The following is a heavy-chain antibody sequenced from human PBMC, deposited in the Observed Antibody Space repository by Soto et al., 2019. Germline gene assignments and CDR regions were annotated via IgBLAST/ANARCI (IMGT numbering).Heavy chain of an antibody. Sequence: QVQLVQSGAEVKKPGSSVKVSCKASGGTFSSYAISWVRQAPGQGIEWMGGIIPIFGTANYAQKFQGRVTITADESKSTAYMELSSLRSEDTAVYYWARVQLPAAILGYYYGMYVWGHGTTVTVSS. CDR1: GGTFSSYA. J-gene: IGHJ6*02. CDR2: IIPIFGTA. CDR3: ARVQLPAAILGYYYGMYV. V-gene: IGHV1-69*12. D-gene: IGHD2-2*01.